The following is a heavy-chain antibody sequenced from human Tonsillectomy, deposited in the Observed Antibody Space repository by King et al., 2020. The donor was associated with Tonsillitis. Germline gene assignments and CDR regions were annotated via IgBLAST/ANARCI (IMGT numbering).Heavy chain of an antibody. V-gene: IGHV3-30*04. CDR3: ASTTGSSYGYYYYGMDA. D-gene: IGHD1-14*01. CDR2: ISFDGKNK. J-gene: IGHJ6*02. Sequence: QLVQSGGGVVQPGTSLRLSCAASGFTFSSYAMHWVRQAPGKGLEWVAVISFDGKNKYYGDSVKGRFSISRDNSKSTLFLQMNSLRAEDTAVYYGASTTGSSYGYYYYGMDAWGQGTTVTVSS. CDR1: GFTFSSYA.